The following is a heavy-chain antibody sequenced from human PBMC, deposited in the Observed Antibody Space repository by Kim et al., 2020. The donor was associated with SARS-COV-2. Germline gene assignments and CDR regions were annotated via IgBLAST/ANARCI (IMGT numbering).Heavy chain of an antibody. CDR3: TRSYYDSSGYYLFDY. V-gene: IGHV3-49*04. J-gene: IGHJ4*02. D-gene: IGHD3-22*01. CDR1: GFTFGDYA. CDR2: IRSKAYGGTT. Sequence: GGSLRLSCTASGFTFGDYAMSWVRQAPGKGLEWVGFIRSKAYGGTTEYASYVKGRFTISRDDSKSIAQLQMNSLKTEDTAVYYCTRSYYDSSGYYLFDYWGQGTLCTVSS.